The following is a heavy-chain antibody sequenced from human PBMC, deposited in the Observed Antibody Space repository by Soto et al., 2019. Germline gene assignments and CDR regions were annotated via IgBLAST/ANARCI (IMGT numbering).Heavy chain of an antibody. Sequence: SETLSLTCIVSNGSISSRSSYWGWIRQTPGKGLEWIGSIYYTGGTYYNPSLKSRVTLFLDTSKNQFSLNLNSVTAAPTAVYYCAREGPPIRAHNPPEYFQHWGQGTPVTVSS. J-gene: IGHJ1*01. CDR1: NGSISSRSSY. CDR3: AREGPPIRAHNPPEYFQH. V-gene: IGHV4-39*02. CDR2: IYYTGGT.